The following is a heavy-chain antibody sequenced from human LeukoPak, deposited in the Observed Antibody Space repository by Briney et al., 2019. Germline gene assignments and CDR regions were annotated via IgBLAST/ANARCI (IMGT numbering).Heavy chain of an antibody. Sequence: PSETLSLTCSVSGGSISSYSWNWIRQPAGKGLEWIGRFYTSGTTNYNPSLKSRVTMSIDTSKNQVSLKMRSVTAAATAVYYCARTVVTLDWYFDLWGRGTLVSVSS. CDR2: FYTSGTT. V-gene: IGHV4-4*07. D-gene: IGHD4-23*01. J-gene: IGHJ2*01. CDR3: ARTVVTLDWYFDL. CDR1: GGSISSYS.